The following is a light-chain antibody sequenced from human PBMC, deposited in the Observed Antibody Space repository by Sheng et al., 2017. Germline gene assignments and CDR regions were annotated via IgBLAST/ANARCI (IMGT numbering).Light chain of an antibody. CDR3: CSYADTYTV. CDR1: SSNIGAGYD. V-gene: IGLV1-40*01. CDR2: GNS. Sequence: QSVLTQPPSVSGAPGQRVTISCTGSSSNIGAGYDVHWYQQLPGTAPKLLIYGNSNRPSGVPDRFSGSKSGTSASLAITGLQAEDEADYYCCSYADTYTVFGGGTKLTVL. J-gene: IGLJ2*01.